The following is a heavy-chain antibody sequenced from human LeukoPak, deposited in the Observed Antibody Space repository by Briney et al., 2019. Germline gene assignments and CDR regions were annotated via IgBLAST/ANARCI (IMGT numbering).Heavy chain of an antibody. J-gene: IGHJ4*02. CDR1: GFTFSSYW. D-gene: IGHD1-26*01. Sequence: GGSLRLSCAASGFTFSSYWMSWVRQAPGKGLEWVANIKQDGSEKYYVDSVKGRFTISRDNAKNSLYLQMNSLRAEDTAVYYCARDLVGATTGPVDYWGQGTLVTVFS. CDR2: IKQDGSEK. V-gene: IGHV3-7*01. CDR3: ARDLVGATTGPVDY.